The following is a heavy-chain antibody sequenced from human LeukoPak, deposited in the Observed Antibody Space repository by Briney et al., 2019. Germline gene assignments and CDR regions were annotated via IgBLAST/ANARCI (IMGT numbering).Heavy chain of an antibody. V-gene: IGHV4-4*07. J-gene: IGHJ4*02. CDR2: MYPSGST. D-gene: IGHD1-1*01. CDR3: ARDRYGGIIDY. Sequence: PSETLSLTCTVSGGSINTYYWSWIRQPAGKGLEWIGRMYPSGSTNYNPSLRSRVTMSVDTSKNQFSLKLSSVTAADTAVYYCARDRYGGIIDYWGQGTLVTVSP. CDR1: GGSINTYY.